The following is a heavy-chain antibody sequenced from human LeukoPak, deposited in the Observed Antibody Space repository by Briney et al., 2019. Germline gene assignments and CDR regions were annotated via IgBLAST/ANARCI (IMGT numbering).Heavy chain of an antibody. CDR3: AKGYSSSWYYFDY. V-gene: IGHV3-7*03. CDR2: INHNGNVN. CDR1: GFTFSSYW. J-gene: IGHJ4*02. D-gene: IGHD6-13*01. Sequence: GGSLRLSCAASGFTFSSYWMNWARQAPGKGLEWVASINHNGNVNYYVDSVKGRFTISRDNAKNSLYLQMNSLRAEDTAVYYCAKGYSSSWYYFDYWGQGTLVTVSS.